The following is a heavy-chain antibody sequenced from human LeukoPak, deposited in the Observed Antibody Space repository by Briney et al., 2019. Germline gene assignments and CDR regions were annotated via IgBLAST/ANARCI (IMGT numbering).Heavy chain of an antibody. Sequence: GGSLTLYCAASGFTFSSYGMHWLRQAPGKGLEWVAVISYDGSNKYYADSVKCRFTISRDNSKNTLYLQMNSLRAEDTAVYYCAKDLGELLWFGELFGKYYYYGMDVWGQGTTVTVSS. D-gene: IGHD3-10*01. CDR1: GFTFSSYG. CDR3: AKDLGELLWFGELFGKYYYYGMDV. V-gene: IGHV3-30*18. J-gene: IGHJ6*02. CDR2: ISYDGSNK.